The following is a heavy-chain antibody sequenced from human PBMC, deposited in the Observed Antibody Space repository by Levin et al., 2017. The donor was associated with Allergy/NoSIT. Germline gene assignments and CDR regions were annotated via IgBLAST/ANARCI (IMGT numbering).Heavy chain of an antibody. J-gene: IGHJ4*02. D-gene: IGHD3-9*01. Sequence: KAGGSLRLSCAASGYTFDDYAMSWFRQAPGKGLEWVAFIRSKSYGGTTEYAASVKGRFTISRDDSKSIVYLQMNSLKTEDTAVYYCTREGYRGLTDGAYYFDYWGQGTLVTVSS. V-gene: IGHV3-49*05. CDR2: IRSKSYGGTT. CDR1: GYTFDDYA. CDR3: TREGYRGLTDGAYYFDY.